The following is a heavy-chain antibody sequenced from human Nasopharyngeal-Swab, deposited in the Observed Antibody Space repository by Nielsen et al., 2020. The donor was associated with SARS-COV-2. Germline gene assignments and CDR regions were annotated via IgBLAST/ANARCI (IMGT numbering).Heavy chain of an antibody. CDR2: ITWNSGTI. V-gene: IGHV3-9*01. J-gene: IGHJ3*02. Sequence: SLKISCTASGFTFDDYSMNWVRQVPGKGLEWVSGITWNSGTIGYADSVKGRFTISRDNAKNSLYLQMNSLRPEDTALYYCAKGDSPVHTALGDPRKDGFDIWGQGTMVTVSS. CDR1: GFTFDDYS. CDR3: AKGDSPVHTALGDPRKDGFDI. D-gene: IGHD5-18*01.